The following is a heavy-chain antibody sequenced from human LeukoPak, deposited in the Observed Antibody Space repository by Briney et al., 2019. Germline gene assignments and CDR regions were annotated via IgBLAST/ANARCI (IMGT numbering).Heavy chain of an antibody. Sequence: SETLSLTCTVSGGSISSYYWSWIRQPPGEGLEWIGEINHSGSTNYNPSLKSRVTISIDTSKNQFSLKLSSVTAADTAVYYCARAKCSGGSCYFDYWGQGTLVTVSS. CDR3: ARAKCSGGSCYFDY. V-gene: IGHV4-34*01. CDR2: INHSGST. J-gene: IGHJ4*02. D-gene: IGHD2-15*01. CDR1: GGSISSYY.